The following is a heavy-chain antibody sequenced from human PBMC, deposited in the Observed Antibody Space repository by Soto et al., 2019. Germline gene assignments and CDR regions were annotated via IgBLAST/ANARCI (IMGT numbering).Heavy chain of an antibody. V-gene: IGHV1-8*01. CDR1: GYTFTSYD. D-gene: IGHD6-13*01. J-gene: IGHJ6*02. Sequence: ASVKVSCKASGYTFTSYDINWVRQATGQGLEWMGWMNPNSGNTGYAQKFQGRVTMTRNTSISTAYMELSSLRSEDTAVYYCARDSSSWFYYFYGMDVWGQGTTVTVS. CDR3: ARDSSSWFYYFYGMDV. CDR2: MNPNSGNT.